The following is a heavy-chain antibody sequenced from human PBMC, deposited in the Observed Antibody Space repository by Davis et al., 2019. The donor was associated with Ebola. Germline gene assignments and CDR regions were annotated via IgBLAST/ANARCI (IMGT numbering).Heavy chain of an antibody. Sequence: MPSETLSLTCAVYGRSFSGYYWSGIRQPPGKGLEWTGAINHSGCTNYNPSLKSRVTISVDTSKNQFSLKLSSVTAADTAVYYCARLRVGGYGKYYYYYGMDVWGQGTTVTVSS. CDR1: GRSFSGYY. CDR3: ARLRVGGYGKYYYYYGMDV. D-gene: IGHD1-26*01. V-gene: IGHV4-34*01. J-gene: IGHJ6*02. CDR2: INHSGCT.